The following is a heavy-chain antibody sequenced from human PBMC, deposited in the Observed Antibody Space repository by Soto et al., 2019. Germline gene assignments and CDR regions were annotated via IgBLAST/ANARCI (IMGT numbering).Heavy chain of an antibody. CDR2: IYSGGST. V-gene: IGHV3-53*01. D-gene: IGHD3-22*01. Sequence: GGSLRPSCAASGFTVSSNYMSWVRQAPGKGLEWVSVIYSGGSTYYADSVKGRFTISRDNSKNTLYLQLNSLRAVDTAVYYCARGYYDSSAGAFDIWGQGTMVTVSS. CDR3: ARGYYDSSAGAFDI. CDR1: GFTVSSNY. J-gene: IGHJ3*02.